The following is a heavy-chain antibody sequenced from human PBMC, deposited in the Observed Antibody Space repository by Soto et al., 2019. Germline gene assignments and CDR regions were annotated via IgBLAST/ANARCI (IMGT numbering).Heavy chain of an antibody. Sequence: GGSLRLSCAASGFTFSSYAMSWVRQAPGKGLEWVSAISGSGGSTYYADSVKGRFTISRDNSKNTLYLQMNSLRAEDTAVYYCARDVREYCTNGVCYYYYGMDVWGQGTTVTVSS. CDR3: ARDVREYCTNGVCYYYYGMDV. V-gene: IGHV3-23*01. CDR2: ISGSGGST. J-gene: IGHJ6*02. CDR1: GFTFSSYA. D-gene: IGHD2-8*01.